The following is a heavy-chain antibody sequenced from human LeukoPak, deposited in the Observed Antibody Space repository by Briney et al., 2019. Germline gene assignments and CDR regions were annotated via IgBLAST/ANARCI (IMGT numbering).Heavy chain of an antibody. CDR3: AKDSNDYGDYNYFDF. Sequence: GGSLRLSCAASGFTFTGCHIHWVRQAPGKGLEWVALIWYDGSKTYYADSVKGRFTVSRSDFKNTLYLQMSSLRAEDTAVYYCAKDSNDYGDYNYFDFWGQGTLVTVSS. CDR2: IWYDGSKT. V-gene: IGHV3-33*06. CDR1: GFTFTGCH. D-gene: IGHD4-17*01. J-gene: IGHJ4*02.